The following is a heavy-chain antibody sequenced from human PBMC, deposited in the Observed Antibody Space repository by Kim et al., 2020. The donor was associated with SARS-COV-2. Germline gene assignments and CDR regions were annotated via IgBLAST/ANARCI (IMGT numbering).Heavy chain of an antibody. Sequence: GGSLRLSCAASGFTFSRFWMNWVRQAPGKGLEWVASIKEDGREKYYVDSVKGRFTISRDNAKNSLYLQMNSLRAEDTALYYCARDWKAAGDYWGQGTLVTVSS. V-gene: IGHV3-7*03. CDR3: ARDWKAAGDY. CDR1: GFTFSRFW. D-gene: IGHD6-25*01. J-gene: IGHJ4*02. CDR2: IKEDGREK.